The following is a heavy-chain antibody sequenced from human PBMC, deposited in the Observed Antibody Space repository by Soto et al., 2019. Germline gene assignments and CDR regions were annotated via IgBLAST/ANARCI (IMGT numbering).Heavy chain of an antibody. V-gene: IGHV3-30-3*01. CDR3: AGPARPLNFYFDY. CDR1: GFTFSSYA. D-gene: IGHD6-6*01. CDR2: ISYDGSNK. J-gene: IGHJ4*02. Sequence: GGSLRLSCAASGFTFSSYAMHWVRQAPGKGLEWVAVISYDGSNKYYADSVKGRFTISRDNSKNTLYLQMNSLRAEDTAVYYCAGPARPLNFYFDYWGQGTLVTVSS.